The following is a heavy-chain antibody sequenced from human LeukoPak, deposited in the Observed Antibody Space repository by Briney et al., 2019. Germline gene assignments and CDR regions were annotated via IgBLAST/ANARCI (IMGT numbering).Heavy chain of an antibody. V-gene: IGHV3-23*01. CDR3: AKDGSIAAAGYYFDY. CDR2: ISGSGSDT. CDR1: GFTLNTYA. Sequence: GGSLRLSCAASGFTLNTYAMNWVRQAPGKGLQCVSTISGSGSDTYYTDSVKGRFTISRDSSKNTLYLQMNSLRAEDTAVHYCAKDGSIAAAGYYFDYWGQGTLVTVSS. D-gene: IGHD6-13*01. J-gene: IGHJ4*02.